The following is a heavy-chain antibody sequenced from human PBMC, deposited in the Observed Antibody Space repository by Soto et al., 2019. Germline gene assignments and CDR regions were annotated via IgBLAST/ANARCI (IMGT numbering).Heavy chain of an antibody. V-gene: IGHV3-23*01. Sequence: GGSLRLSCAASGFTFSSYAMSWVRQAPGKGLEWVSTISGSADSTYYADSVKGRFTISRDNSKNTLYLQMSSLRAEDTAVYYCAKTANGWFSAFDIWGQGTMVTVSS. D-gene: IGHD6-19*01. CDR2: ISGSADST. J-gene: IGHJ3*02. CDR1: GFTFSSYA. CDR3: AKTANGWFSAFDI.